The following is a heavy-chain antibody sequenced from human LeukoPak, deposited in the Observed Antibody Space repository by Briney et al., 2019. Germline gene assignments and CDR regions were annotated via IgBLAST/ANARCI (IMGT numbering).Heavy chain of an antibody. V-gene: IGHV4-39*01. D-gene: IGHD3-22*01. CDR2: IYYSGRT. J-gene: IGHJ1*01. CDR3: ARRRYYDGSGYLE. CDR1: GDSVSRSDSY. Sequence: KSSETLSLTCSVSGDSVSRSDSYWDWIRQPPGKGLEWIGTIYYSGRTYYSPSLKSRVIMSVDPSNNQFSLNLRSVTAADTAVYYCARRRYYDGSGYLEWGQGTLLSVSS.